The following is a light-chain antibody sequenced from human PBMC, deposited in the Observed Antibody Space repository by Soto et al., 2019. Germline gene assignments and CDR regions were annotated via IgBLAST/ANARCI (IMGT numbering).Light chain of an antibody. CDR1: SSDVGAYNS. V-gene: IGLV2-14*01. J-gene: IGLJ1*01. CDR2: GVS. Sequence: QSALTQPASVSGSPGQSITISCTGTSSDVGAYNSVSWYQHHPGKAPKLMIYGVSHRPSGVSTRFSGSMSANTASLTISGLQAEDEADYYCSSFTTSTTYVFGTGTQLTVL. CDR3: SSFTTSTTYV.